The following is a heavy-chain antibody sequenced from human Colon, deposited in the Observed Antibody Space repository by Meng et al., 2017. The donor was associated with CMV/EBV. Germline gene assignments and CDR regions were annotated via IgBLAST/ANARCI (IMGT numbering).Heavy chain of an antibody. V-gene: IGHV4-38-2*02. J-gene: IGHJ4*02. Sequence: SETLSLTCTVSGYSISSGYYWGWIRQPPGKGLEWIGSIYHSRSTYYNPSLKSRVTISVDTSKNQFSLKLSSVTAADTAVYYCAREADFTNVDYWGQGTLVTVSS. CDR2: IYHSRST. CDR3: AREADFTNVDY. CDR1: GYSISSGYY. D-gene: IGHD4-11*01.